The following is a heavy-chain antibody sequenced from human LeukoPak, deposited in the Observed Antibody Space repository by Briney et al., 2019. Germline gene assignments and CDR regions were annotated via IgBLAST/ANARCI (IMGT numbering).Heavy chain of an antibody. CDR2: ISYDGSTK. Sequence: GGFLRLSCAASGFTFSTYGMHWVRQAPGKGLEWVAVISYDGSTKYYADSVKGRFTISRDKSKNTLYLQMNSLRAEDTAMYYCAKGYCSSTSCTFDYWGQGTLVIVSS. CDR1: GFTFSTYG. D-gene: IGHD2-2*01. CDR3: AKGYCSSTSCTFDY. J-gene: IGHJ4*02. V-gene: IGHV3-30*18.